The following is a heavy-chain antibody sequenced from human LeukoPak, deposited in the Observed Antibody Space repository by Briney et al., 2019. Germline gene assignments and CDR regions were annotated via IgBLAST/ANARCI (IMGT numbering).Heavy chain of an antibody. CDR3: ARESGFGWFDP. V-gene: IGHV4-59*01. D-gene: IGHD3-3*01. CDR2: IYYSGST. Sequence: PSETLSLTCTVSSGSISSYYWSWIRQPPGKGLEWIGYIYYSGSTNYNPSLKSRVTISVDTSKNQFSLKLSSVTAADTAVYYCARESGFGWFDPWGQGTLVTVSS. CDR1: SGSISSYY. J-gene: IGHJ5*02.